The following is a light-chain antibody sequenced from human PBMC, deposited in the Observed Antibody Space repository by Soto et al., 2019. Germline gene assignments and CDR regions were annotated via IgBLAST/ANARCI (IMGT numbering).Light chain of an antibody. Sequence: QSSLTQPASVSGSPGQSITSSCTGTSSDVGNYEYVSWYQQHPGKAPKLIIFEVSNRPSGVSNRFSGSKSGNTASLTISGLQAEDEAYYHCPSYGLASTLGFGSGTKVTVL. CDR3: PSYGLASTLG. CDR2: EVS. J-gene: IGLJ1*01. V-gene: IGLV2-14*01. CDR1: SSDVGNYEY.